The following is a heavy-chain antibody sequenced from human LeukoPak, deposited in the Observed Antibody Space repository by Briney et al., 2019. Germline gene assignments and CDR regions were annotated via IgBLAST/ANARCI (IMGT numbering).Heavy chain of an antibody. J-gene: IGHJ5*02. CDR2: IIPILGIA. V-gene: IGHV1-69*04. D-gene: IGHD3-3*01. CDR1: GGTFISYA. Sequence: SVKVSCKASGGTFISYAISWVRQAPGQGLEWMGRIIPILGIANYAQKFQGRVTITADKSTSTAYMELSSLRSEDTAVYYCARQNYTDFWTSNWFDPWGQGTLVTVSS. CDR3: ARQNYTDFWTSNWFDP.